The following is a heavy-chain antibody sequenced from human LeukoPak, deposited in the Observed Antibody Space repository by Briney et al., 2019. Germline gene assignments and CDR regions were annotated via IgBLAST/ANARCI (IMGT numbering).Heavy chain of an antibody. J-gene: IGHJ4*01. CDR2: IYPGGSDT. Sequence: GESLKISCRSSGYSFINYYIGWVRQVPGKGLEWMGVIYPGGSDTTYSPSFRGQVVFSADRSTSTVYLQLTSLQASDTAIYYCARQYSSGWFQHFDYWGQGTLITVSS. V-gene: IGHV5-51*01. CDR1: GYSFINYY. CDR3: ARQYSSGWFQHFDY. D-gene: IGHD3-22*01.